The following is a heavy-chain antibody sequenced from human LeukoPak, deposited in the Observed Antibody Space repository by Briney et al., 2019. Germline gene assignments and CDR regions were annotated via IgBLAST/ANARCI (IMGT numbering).Heavy chain of an antibody. CDR3: ARGATYYYDSSGFPTPRYYYYMDV. Sequence: ASVKVSCKASGYTFTSYDINWVRQATGQGLEWMGWMNPNSGNTGYAQKFQGRVTMTRNTSISTAYMELSSLRSEDTAVYYCARGATYYYDSSGFPTPRYYYYMDVWGKGTTVTVSS. CDR1: GYTFTSYD. J-gene: IGHJ6*03. CDR2: MNPNSGNT. V-gene: IGHV1-8*01. D-gene: IGHD3-22*01.